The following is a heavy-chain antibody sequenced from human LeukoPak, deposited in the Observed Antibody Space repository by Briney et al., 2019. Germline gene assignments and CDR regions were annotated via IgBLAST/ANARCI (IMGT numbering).Heavy chain of an antibody. D-gene: IGHD5-18*01. Sequence: SETLSLTCAVYGGSFSGYYWSWIRQPPWKGLEWIGEINHSGSTNYNPSLKSRVTISVDTSKNQFSLKLSSVTAADTAVYYCARARYSYGLRTGTVDYWGQGTLVTVSS. CDR3: ARARYSYGLRTGTVDY. CDR2: INHSGST. J-gene: IGHJ4*02. V-gene: IGHV4-34*01. CDR1: GGSFSGYY.